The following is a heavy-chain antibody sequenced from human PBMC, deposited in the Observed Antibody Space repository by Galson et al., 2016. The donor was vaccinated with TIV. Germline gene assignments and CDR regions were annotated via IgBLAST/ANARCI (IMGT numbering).Heavy chain of an antibody. D-gene: IGHD2-15*01. V-gene: IGHV3-66*02. CDR3: ARDRVVDATYYYYYYGMDV. J-gene: IGHJ6*02. Sequence: SLRLSCAASEITVSRNYMTWVRQAPGKGLEWVSLISDGGNTYYPDSVKGRFTISRDNSKNTLYLQMNSLRVEDTAVYYCARDRVVDATYYYYYYGMDVWGQGTAVTVSS. CDR1: EITVSRNY. CDR2: ISDGGNT.